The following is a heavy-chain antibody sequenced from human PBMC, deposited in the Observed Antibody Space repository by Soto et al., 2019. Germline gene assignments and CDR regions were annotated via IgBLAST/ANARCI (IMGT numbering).Heavy chain of an antibody. CDR1: GYKVITYG. Sequence: ASGKVCCKASGYKVITYGITWVRQAPGQGLEWMGGISTYSGKTDYAQSLQDRVTMTTDTSTSTAYMELGSLRSDDTAVYYCARGLGTNGLDVWGQGTAVTVS. J-gene: IGHJ6*02. D-gene: IGHD3-16*01. CDR2: ISTYSGKT. V-gene: IGHV1-18*04. CDR3: ARGLGTNGLDV.